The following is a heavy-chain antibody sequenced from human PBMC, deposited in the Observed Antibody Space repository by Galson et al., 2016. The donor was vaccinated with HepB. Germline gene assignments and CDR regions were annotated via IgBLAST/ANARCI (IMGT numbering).Heavy chain of an antibody. CDR2: IWYDGSHQ. CDR3: AKEGRQYGDYDFDH. D-gene: IGHD4-17*01. CDR1: GFTFSNYA. Sequence: SLRLSCAASGFTFSNYAMHWVRQAPGKGLEWVAVIWYDGSHQYYGDSVKGRFTISRDNSKNTLYLQMNSLRAEDTAVYYCAKEGRQYGDYDFDHWGQGTTVTVSS. J-gene: IGHJ4*02. V-gene: IGHV3-33*06.